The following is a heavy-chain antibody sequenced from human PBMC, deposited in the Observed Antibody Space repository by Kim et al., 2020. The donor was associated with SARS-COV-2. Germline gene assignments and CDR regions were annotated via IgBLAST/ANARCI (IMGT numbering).Heavy chain of an antibody. D-gene: IGHD6-13*01. J-gene: IGHJ6*02. CDR2: IRSKAYGGTT. CDR3: TRDLGALVPEYYYYYYGMDV. V-gene: IGHV3-49*03. Sequence: GGSLRLSCTASGFTFGDYAMSWFRQAPGKGLEWVGFIRSKAYGGTTEYAASVKGRFTISRDDSKSIAYLQMNSLKTEDTAVYYCTRDLGALVPEYYYYYYGMDVWGQGTTVTVSS. CDR1: GFTFGDYA.